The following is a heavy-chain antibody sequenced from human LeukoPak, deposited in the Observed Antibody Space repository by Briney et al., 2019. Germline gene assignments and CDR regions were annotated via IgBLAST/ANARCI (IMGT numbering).Heavy chain of an antibody. V-gene: IGHV4-4*07. CDR1: GGSISSYY. D-gene: IGHD4/OR15-4a*01. Sequence: PSETLSLTCTVSGGSISSYYWSWIRQPAGKGLEWIGRIYTSGSTNYNPSLKSRVTISVGTSKNQFSLKLSSVTAADTAVYYCASGAVNWFDPWGQGTLVTVSS. J-gene: IGHJ5*02. CDR2: IYTSGST. CDR3: ASGAVNWFDP.